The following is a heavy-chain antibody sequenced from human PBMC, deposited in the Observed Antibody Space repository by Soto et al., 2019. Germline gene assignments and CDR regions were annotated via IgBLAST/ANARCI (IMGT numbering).Heavy chain of an antibody. J-gene: IGHJ3*02. CDR1: GFICSSYD. CDR2: ILVDGRT. CDR3: AKATATGGGAFDI. D-gene: IGHD2-8*02. V-gene: IGHV3-23*01. Sequence: PGGSLRLSCAASGFICSSYDMSWVRQAPGKGLEWVSTILVDGRTFCVDSVKGRFTISRDSSNNMVYLQMNSLTAGDTALYYCAKATATGGGAFDICGQGTMVTVSS.